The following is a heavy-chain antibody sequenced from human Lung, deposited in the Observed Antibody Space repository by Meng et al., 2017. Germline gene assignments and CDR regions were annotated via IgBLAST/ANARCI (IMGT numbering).Heavy chain of an antibody. CDR1: GVSFSSGGYY. D-gene: IGHD3-3*01. V-gene: IGHV4-31*03. J-gene: IGHJ5*02. CDR2: IYYSGST. Sequence: QVQLQESGPGLVKPSQTLSLTCTVSGVSFSSGGYYWGWTRQHPGRGLEWIGYIYYSGSTFYNPAFKSRVTISVDTSKNQFSLNLNSVSAADTAVYYCVRERNRLLDPWGQGTLVTVSS. CDR3: VRERNRLLDP.